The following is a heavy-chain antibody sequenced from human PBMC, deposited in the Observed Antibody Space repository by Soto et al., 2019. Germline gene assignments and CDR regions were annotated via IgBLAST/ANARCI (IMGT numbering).Heavy chain of an antibody. CDR3: ARTPNI. V-gene: IGHV4-30-2*01. CDR2: IYHSGGT. J-gene: IGHJ3*02. CDR1: GGSISSGGYS. Sequence: QLQLQESGSGLVKPSQSLSLTCAVCGGSISSGGYSWSWVRQPPGKGLEWIGDIYHSGGTYYNLSPKSRATPSVDRSKTQFSLKPGSVTAADTAMYYSARTPNICGQGTMVTVSS.